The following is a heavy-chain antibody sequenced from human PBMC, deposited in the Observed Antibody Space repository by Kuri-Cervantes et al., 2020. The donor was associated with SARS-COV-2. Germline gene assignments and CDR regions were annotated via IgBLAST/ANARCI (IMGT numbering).Heavy chain of an antibody. CDR2: IKQDGSEK. CDR1: GFTFSSYW. CDR3: AKDVNSGTYYDILTGYSDY. J-gene: IGHJ4*02. D-gene: IGHD3-9*01. Sequence: GESLQISCAASGFTFSSYWMSWAHQAPGKGLEWVANIKQDGSEKYYVDSVKGRFTISRDNSKNTLYLQMNSLRAEDTAVYYCAKDVNSGTYYDILTGYSDYWGQGTLVTVSS. V-gene: IGHV3-7*03.